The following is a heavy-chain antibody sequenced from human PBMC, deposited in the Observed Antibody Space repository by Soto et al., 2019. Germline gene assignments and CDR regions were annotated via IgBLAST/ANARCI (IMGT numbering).Heavy chain of an antibody. D-gene: IGHD2-15*01. CDR3: ASVVAATHNDY. CDR1: GGSLSSGGYY. V-gene: IGHV4-31*03. J-gene: IGHJ4*02. CDR2: IYYSGST. Sequence: QVQLRESGPGLVKPSQTLSLICTVSGGSLSSGGYYWSWIRQHPGKGLEWIGYIYYSGSTYYNPSLKSRVTISVDTSKNQFSLKLSSGTAADTAVYYCASVVAATHNDYWGQGTLVTVSS.